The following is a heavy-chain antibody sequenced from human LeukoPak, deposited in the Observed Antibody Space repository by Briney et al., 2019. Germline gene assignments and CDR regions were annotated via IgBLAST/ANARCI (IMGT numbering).Heavy chain of an antibody. CDR3: ARGEYSSSWYPLDY. J-gene: IGHJ4*02. CDR1: GYTFIVYD. Sequence: GASVNVSCKTSGYTFIVYDINWVRQAPGQGLEWMGWMKSNSGDTHFAQKFQGRLTMTRNTSISTAFMELSSLRSEDTAVYYCARGEYSSSWYPLDYWGQGALVTVSS. D-gene: IGHD6-13*01. CDR2: MKSNSGDT. V-gene: IGHV1-8*01.